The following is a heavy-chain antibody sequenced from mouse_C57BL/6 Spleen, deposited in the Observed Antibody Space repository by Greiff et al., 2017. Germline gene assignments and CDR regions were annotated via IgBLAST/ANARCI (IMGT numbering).Heavy chain of an antibody. D-gene: IGHD2-1*01. CDR2: IYPSDSET. CDR3: ARGGIYYGNYWYFDV. V-gene: IGHV1-61*01. CDR1: GYTFTRYW. Sequence: QVQLQQPGAELVRPGSSVKLSCKASGYTFTRYWLDWVKQRPGQGLEWIGNIYPSDSETHYNQKFKDKATLTVDKSSSTAYMQLSSLTSEDSAVYYCARGGIYYGNYWYFDVWGTGTTVTVSS. J-gene: IGHJ1*03.